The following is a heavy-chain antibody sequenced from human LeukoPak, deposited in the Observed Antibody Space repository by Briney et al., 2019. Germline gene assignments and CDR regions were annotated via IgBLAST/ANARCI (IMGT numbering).Heavy chain of an antibody. CDR3: ARDLIRFLEWSPNWFDP. CDR1: GYTFTCYG. CDR2: ISAYNGNT. V-gene: IGHV1-18*01. J-gene: IGHJ5*02. D-gene: IGHD3-3*01. Sequence: ASVKVSCKASGYTFTCYGISWVRQAPGQGLEWMGWISAYNGNTNYAQKLQGRVTMTTDTSTSTAYMELRSLRSDDTAVYYCARDLIRFLEWSPNWFDPWGQGTLVTVSS.